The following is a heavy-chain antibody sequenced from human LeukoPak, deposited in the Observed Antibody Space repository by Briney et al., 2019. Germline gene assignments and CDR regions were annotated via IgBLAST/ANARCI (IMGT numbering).Heavy chain of an antibody. Sequence: SETLSLTCTVSGASVSSGSYYWSWIRQPPGKGLEWIGYIYYSGSTNYNPSLKSRVTISVDTSKSQFSLKLSSVTAADTAVYYCARGSRGYSYGWGQGTLVTVSS. CDR1: GASVSSGSYY. J-gene: IGHJ4*02. CDR2: IYYSGST. CDR3: ARGSRGYSYG. D-gene: IGHD5-18*01. V-gene: IGHV4-61*01.